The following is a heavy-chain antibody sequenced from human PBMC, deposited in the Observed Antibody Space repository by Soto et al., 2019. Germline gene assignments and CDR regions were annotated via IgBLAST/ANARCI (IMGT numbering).Heavy chain of an antibody. J-gene: IGHJ5*02. Sequence: SETLSLTCTVSGGSISSYYWSWIRQPPGKGLEWIGYIYYSGSTNYNPSLKSRVTISVDTSKNQFSLKPSSVTAADTAVYYCARLRDLFYWFDPWGQGTLVTVSS. V-gene: IGHV4-59*08. CDR2: IYYSGST. CDR3: ARLRDLFYWFDP. D-gene: IGHD2-21*01. CDR1: GGSISSYY.